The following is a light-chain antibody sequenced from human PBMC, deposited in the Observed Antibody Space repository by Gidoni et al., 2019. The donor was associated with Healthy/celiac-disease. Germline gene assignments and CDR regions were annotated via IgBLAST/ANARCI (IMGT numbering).Light chain of an antibody. J-gene: IGKJ4*01. CDR1: QGISSA. V-gene: IGKV1-13*02. Sequence: AIQLTQSPSSLSASVGDRVTITCRASQGISSALAWYQQKPGKAPKLLIYDASSLESGVPSRFSGSGSGTDFTLTIRSLQPEDFATYYCQQFNSYLLVGGGTKVEIK. CDR2: DAS. CDR3: QQFNSYLL.